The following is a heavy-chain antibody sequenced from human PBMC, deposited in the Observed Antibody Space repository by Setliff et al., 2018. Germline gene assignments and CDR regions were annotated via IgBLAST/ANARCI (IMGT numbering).Heavy chain of an antibody. Sequence: SGPTLVNPTQTLTLTCTFSGFSLSTSGMCVSWIRQPPGKALEWLARIDWDDDKYYSTSLKTRLTISKDTSKNQVVLTMTNMDPVNTATYYCARIRLGDYYDSSGYFDYWGQGTLVTVSS. CDR3: ARIRLGDYYDSSGYFDY. V-gene: IGHV2-70*11. CDR1: GFSLSTSGMC. CDR2: IDWDDDK. D-gene: IGHD3-22*01. J-gene: IGHJ4*02.